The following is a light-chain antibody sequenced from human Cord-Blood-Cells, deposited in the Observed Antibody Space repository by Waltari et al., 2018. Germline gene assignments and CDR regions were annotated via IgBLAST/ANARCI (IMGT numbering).Light chain of an antibody. Sequence: QSALTQPASVSGSPGQSITISCTGTSSDVGGYNYVSWYQQHPGKAPKLMIYDVSNRPLVVSNRLSGSKSGNTAALTISGLQAEDGADYYCSSDTSSSTYVVFGGGTKLTVL. J-gene: IGLJ2*01. CDR1: SSDVGGYNY. CDR2: DVS. V-gene: IGLV2-14*01. CDR3: SSDTSSSTYVV.